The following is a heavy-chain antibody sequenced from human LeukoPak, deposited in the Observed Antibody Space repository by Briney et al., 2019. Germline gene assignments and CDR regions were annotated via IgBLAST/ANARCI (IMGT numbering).Heavy chain of an antibody. Sequence: SETLSLTCAVYGGSFSGYYWSWIRQPPGKGLEWIGEINHSGSTNYNPSLKSRVTISVDTSKNQFSLKLSSVTAADTAVYYCTRGRGGTRYDFWSGYGYFDYWGQGTLVTVSS. CDR3: TRGRGGTRYDFWSGYGYFDY. J-gene: IGHJ4*02. CDR2: INHSGST. CDR1: GGSFSGYY. D-gene: IGHD3-3*01. V-gene: IGHV4-34*01.